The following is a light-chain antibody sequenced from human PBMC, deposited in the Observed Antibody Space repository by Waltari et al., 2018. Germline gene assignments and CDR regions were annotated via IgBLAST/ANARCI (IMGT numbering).Light chain of an antibody. CDR3: QTGGHGTWV. CDR2: VYSDGSH. CDR1: SGHTSNV. Sequence: QLVLTQSPSASASLGASVKLTCTLSSGHTSNVIAWHQQQPEKGPRYLMKVYSDGSHSKGDEIPDRFSGSSSGAERYLPLSSVQSGDEADYYCQTGGHGTWVFGGGTKLTVL. J-gene: IGLJ3*02. V-gene: IGLV4-69*01.